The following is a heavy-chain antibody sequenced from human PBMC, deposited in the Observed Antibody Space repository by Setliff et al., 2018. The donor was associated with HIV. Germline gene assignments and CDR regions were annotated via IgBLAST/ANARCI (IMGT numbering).Heavy chain of an antibody. CDR2: VSVFKGNT. Sequence: ASVKVSCKASGYTFSSYGISWVRQAPGQGLEWVGWVSVFKGNTDYAEKFEGRVTMTTDTSTNTAYMELRSLRSDDTAVYYCARRGRHAAPGITYYLDYWGQGTLVTVSS. CDR1: GYTFSSYG. CDR3: ARRGRHAAPGITYYLDY. D-gene: IGHD6-13*01. V-gene: IGHV1-18*01. J-gene: IGHJ4*02.